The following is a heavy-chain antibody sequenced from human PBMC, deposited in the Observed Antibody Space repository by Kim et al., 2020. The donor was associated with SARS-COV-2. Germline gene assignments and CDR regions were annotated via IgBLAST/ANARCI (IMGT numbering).Heavy chain of an antibody. Sequence: GGSLRLSCAASGFAFSSYSMNWVRQAPGKGLEWVSAISSDINYIYYSDALKGRFATSRDNAMNSLYLQMVSLRPEDTAVYYCAGELPRGASNYFDYWGQGILVIVSS. V-gene: IGHV3-21*01. CDR3: AGELPRGASNYFDY. CDR1: GFAFSSYS. CDR2: ISSDINYI. J-gene: IGHJ4*02.